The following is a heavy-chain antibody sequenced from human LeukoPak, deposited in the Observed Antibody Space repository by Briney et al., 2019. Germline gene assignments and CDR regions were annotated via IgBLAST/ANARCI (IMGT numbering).Heavy chain of an antibody. CDR3: ARAVTSTEGY. D-gene: IGHD4-17*01. CDR2: INDGGSGK. V-gene: IGHV3-7*03. J-gene: IGHJ4*02. CDR1: GFTFSSYS. Sequence: GGSLRLSCAASGFTFSSYSMNWVRQAPGKGLEWVASINDGGSGKYYVDSVKGRFTISRDNAQKSLYLEMHSLRAEDTAVYCCARAVTSTEGYWGQGTLVTVSS.